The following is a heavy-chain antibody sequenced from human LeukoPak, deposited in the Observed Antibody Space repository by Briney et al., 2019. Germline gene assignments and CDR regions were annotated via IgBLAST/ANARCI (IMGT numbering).Heavy chain of an antibody. D-gene: IGHD7-27*01. J-gene: IGHJ4*02. CDR1: GFSFSDSY. V-gene: IGHV3-11*04. CDR2: ISGSGSDI. CDR3: ARDYTGGWNDY. Sequence: GGSLRLSCVVSGFSFSDSYMTWIRQTPGKGLEWLAYISGSGSDIYYADSVKGRFIISRDNSKNSLYLQMNSLRAEDTAVYYCARDYTGGWNDYWGQGTLVSVSS.